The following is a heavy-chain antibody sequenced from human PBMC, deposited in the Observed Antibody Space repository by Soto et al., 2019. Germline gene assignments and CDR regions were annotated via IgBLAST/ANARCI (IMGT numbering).Heavy chain of an antibody. CDR3: AKVPGGEPFAY. J-gene: IGHJ4*02. CDR2: ISYDGSNK. D-gene: IGHD3-16*01. Sequence: GGSLRLSCAASGFTFSSYGMHWVRQAPGKGLEWVAIISYDGSNKYYADSVKGRFTISRDNSKNTLYLQMNSLRAEDTAVYYCAKVPGGEPFAYGGQEPLAPSSS. V-gene: IGHV3-30*18. CDR1: GFTFSSYG.